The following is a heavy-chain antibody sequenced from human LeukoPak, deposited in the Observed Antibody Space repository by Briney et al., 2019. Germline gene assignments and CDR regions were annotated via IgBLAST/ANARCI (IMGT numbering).Heavy chain of an antibody. CDR3: AKLDGGSSHY. CDR1: GFTFSSYA. Sequence: GGSQRLSCAASGFTFSSYAMTWVRQAPGKGLEWVSSLSGGGVNTYYADSVKGRFTISRDTSKNTLYLQMNSLRADDTAVYYCAKLDGGSSHYWGQGTLVTVSS. V-gene: IGHV3-23*01. D-gene: IGHD6-6*01. J-gene: IGHJ4*02. CDR2: LSGGGVNT.